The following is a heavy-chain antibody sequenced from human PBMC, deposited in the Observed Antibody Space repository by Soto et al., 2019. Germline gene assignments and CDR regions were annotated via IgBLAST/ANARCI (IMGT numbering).Heavy chain of an antibody. V-gene: IGHV5-51*01. J-gene: IGHJ4*02. CDR2: IYPGDSDT. CDR1: GYSFTSYW. Sequence: GESLKISCKGSGYSFTSYWIGWVRQMPGKGLEWMGIIYPGDSDTRYSPSFQGQVTISADKSISTAYLQWSSLKASETAIYYCARTSSDSWYAFDYWGQGTLVTVSS. D-gene: IGHD6-13*01. CDR3: ARTSSDSWYAFDY.